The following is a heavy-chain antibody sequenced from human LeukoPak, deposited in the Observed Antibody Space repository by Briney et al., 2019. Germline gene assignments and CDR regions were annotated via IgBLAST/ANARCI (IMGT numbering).Heavy chain of an antibody. J-gene: IGHJ6*02. CDR1: GFTFSNAW. Sequence: GGSLRLSCAASGFTFSNAWMNWVRQAPGKGLEWVGRIKSKTDDGTTDYAAPVKGRFTISRDDSKNTLYLQMSSLKIEDTAVYYCTSGFPGSSYGMDVWGQGTTVTVSS. CDR3: TSGFPGSSYGMDV. V-gene: IGHV3-15*07. CDR2: IKSKTDDGTT. D-gene: IGHD2-21*01.